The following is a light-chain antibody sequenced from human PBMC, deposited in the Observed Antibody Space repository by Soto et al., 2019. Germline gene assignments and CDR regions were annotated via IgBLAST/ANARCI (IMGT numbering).Light chain of an antibody. Sequence: EIVLTQSPGTLSLSPGERATLSCRPTQSVRTTSLAWYQQRPGQPPRLLIYAVSSRADGIPARFSGSGSGTDFTISISTLDPEDFAVYYCQQYGRSIVWTFGQGTKVEIQ. J-gene: IGKJ1*01. CDR2: AVS. CDR1: QSVRTTS. CDR3: QQYGRSIVWT. V-gene: IGKV3-20*01.